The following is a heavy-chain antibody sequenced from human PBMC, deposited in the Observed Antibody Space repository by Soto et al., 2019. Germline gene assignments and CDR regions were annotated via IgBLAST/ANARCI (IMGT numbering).Heavy chain of an antibody. CDR1: GYTFTGYY. CDR3: ARVNGGNTTSGYYYYYGMDV. CDR2: INPNSGGT. Sequence: ASVKVSCKASGYTFTGYYMHWVRQAPGQGLEWMGWINPNSGGTNYAQKFQGWVTMTRDTSISTAYMELSRLRSDDTAVYYCARVNGGNTTSGYYYYYGMDVWGQGTTVTVS. J-gene: IGHJ6*02. D-gene: IGHD2-15*01. V-gene: IGHV1-2*04.